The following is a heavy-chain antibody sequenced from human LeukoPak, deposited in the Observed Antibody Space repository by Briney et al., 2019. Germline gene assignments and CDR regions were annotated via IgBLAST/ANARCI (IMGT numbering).Heavy chain of an antibody. Sequence: ASVKVSCKASGYTFTNYFMHWVRQAPGQGLEWMGINPSGGSTTYAQKFQGRVTMSRDTSTSTAYMELRSLRSDDTAVYYCARVGYDSSGYLGHWGQGTLVTVS. J-gene: IGHJ4*02. V-gene: IGHV1-46*01. CDR3: ARVGYDSSGYLGH. CDR1: GYTFTNYF. CDR2: NPSGGST. D-gene: IGHD3-22*01.